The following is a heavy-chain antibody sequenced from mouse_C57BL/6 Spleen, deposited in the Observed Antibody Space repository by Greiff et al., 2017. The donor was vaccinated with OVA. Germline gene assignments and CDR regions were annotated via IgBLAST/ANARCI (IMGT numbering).Heavy chain of an antibody. J-gene: IGHJ4*01. V-gene: IGHV1-54*01. CDR1: GYAFTNYL. CDR2: INPGSGGT. Sequence: QVQLQQSGAELVRPGTSVKVSCKASGYAFTNYLIEWVKQRPGQGLEWIGVINPGSGGTNYNEKFKGKATLTADKSSSTAYMQLSSLTSEDSAVYVCVTTVGAGAMDYWGQGTSVTVSS. D-gene: IGHD1-1*01. CDR3: VTTVGAGAMDY.